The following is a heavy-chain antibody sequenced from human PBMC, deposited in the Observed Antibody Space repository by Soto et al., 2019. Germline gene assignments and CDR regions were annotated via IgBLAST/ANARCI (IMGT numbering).Heavy chain of an antibody. CDR3: VKDLQVFYDSPQTGYFDY. D-gene: IGHD3-22*01. Sequence: GGSLRLSCSASGFTFSSYAMHWVRQAPGKGLEYVSAISSNGGSTYYADSVKGRFTISRDNSKNTLYLQMSSLRAEDTAVYYCVKDLQVFYDSPQTGYFDYWGQGTLVTVSS. V-gene: IGHV3-64D*08. CDR2: ISSNGGST. J-gene: IGHJ4*02. CDR1: GFTFSSYA.